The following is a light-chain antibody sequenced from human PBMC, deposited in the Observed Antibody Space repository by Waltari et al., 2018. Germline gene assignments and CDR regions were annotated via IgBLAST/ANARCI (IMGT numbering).Light chain of an antibody. CDR3: CSYAGSSTFYV. Sequence: QSALTQPASVSGSPGQSIPISCTGTSSDVWSYNLVSWYQQYPGKAPKLMIYEGSKRPSGVSNRFSGSKSGNTASLTISGLQAEDEADYYCCSYAGSSTFYVFGTGTKVTVL. CDR2: EGS. CDR1: SSDVWSYNL. J-gene: IGLJ1*01. V-gene: IGLV2-23*01.